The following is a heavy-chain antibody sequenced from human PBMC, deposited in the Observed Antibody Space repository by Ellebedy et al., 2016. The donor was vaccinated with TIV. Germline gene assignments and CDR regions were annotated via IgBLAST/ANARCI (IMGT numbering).Heavy chain of an antibody. CDR2: ISISGGTI. D-gene: IGHD3/OR15-3a*01. CDR3: ARASQGDFSTGYSIGNYYYYGLDV. V-gene: IGHV3-48*03. J-gene: IGHJ6*02. Sequence: GESLKISCVASGFTLSSYEMTWVRQTPGKGLEWVSYISISGGTIYYAASVKGRFTISRDNAKNSLYLQMNSLRGEDTAVYYCARASQGDFSTGYSIGNYYYYGLDVWGQGTTVTVSS. CDR1: GFTLSSYE.